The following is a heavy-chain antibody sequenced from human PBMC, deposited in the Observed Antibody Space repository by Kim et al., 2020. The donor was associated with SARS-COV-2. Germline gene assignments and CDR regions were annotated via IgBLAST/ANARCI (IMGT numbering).Heavy chain of an antibody. V-gene: IGHV1-69*13. J-gene: IGHJ3*02. Sequence: SVKVSCKASGGTFSSYAISWVRQAPGQGLEWMGGIIPIFGTANYAQKFQGRVTLTADESTSTAYMELSSLRSEDTAVYYCARGSFMVRGVKAAFDIWGQGTMVTVSS. CDR3: ARGSFMVRGVKAAFDI. CDR1: GGTFSSYA. CDR2: IIPIFGTA. D-gene: IGHD3-10*01.